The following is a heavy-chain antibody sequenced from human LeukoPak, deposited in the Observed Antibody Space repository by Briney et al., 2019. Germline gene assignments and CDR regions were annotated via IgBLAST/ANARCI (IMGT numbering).Heavy chain of an antibody. CDR3: ARGFSY. V-gene: IGHV3-48*03. CDR1: GFTFSSYE. CDR2: ISSSSGI. J-gene: IGHJ4*02. Sequence: GGSLRLSCIASGFTFSSYEMSWVRQAPGKGLEWVSYISSSSGIFYADSVKGQFTISRDNAKNSLYLQMNSLRAEDTAVYYCARGFSYWGQGTLVTVSS.